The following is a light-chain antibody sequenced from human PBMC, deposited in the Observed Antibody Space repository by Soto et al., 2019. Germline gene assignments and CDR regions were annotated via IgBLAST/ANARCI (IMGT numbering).Light chain of an antibody. CDR3: QQSHSSPLT. CDR2: AAS. J-gene: IGKJ4*01. V-gene: IGKV1-39*01. Sequence: IQRTQSPPSLSVTVGDRVTITCRASRSISDCLNWCKQKPGEAPELLIYAASPLQSGVPSRFSGSGSGTDFTLTISSLQPEDSAAYYCQQSHSSPLTTGGGTKVDIK. CDR1: RSISDC.